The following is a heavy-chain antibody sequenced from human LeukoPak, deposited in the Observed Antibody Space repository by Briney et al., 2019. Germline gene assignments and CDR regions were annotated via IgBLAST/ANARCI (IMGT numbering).Heavy chain of an antibody. D-gene: IGHD3-9*01. CDR1: GYTFTSYG. Sequence: ASVKVSCKASGYTFTSYGISWVRQAPGQGLEWMGWISAYNGNTNYAQKLQGRVTMTTDTSTSTAYMELRSLRPEDTAVYYCARVSNYDILTGERWGQGTLVTVSS. CDR2: ISAYNGNT. CDR3: ARVSNYDILTGER. V-gene: IGHV1-18*04. J-gene: IGHJ4*02.